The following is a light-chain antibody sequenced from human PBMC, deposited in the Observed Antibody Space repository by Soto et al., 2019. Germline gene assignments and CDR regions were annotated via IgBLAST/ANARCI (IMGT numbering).Light chain of an antibody. CDR3: QQYGVSPAT. Sequence: IVLSQSPGILSLSPGDGATLSCRASQSVSSNYLAWYQQNPGQAPRLLIYGTSTRASGIPDRFSGSGSGTDFTLTITRLEPEDFAVYFCQQYGVSPATFGGGTKVDI. J-gene: IGKJ4*01. CDR1: QSVSSNY. V-gene: IGKV3-20*01. CDR2: GTS.